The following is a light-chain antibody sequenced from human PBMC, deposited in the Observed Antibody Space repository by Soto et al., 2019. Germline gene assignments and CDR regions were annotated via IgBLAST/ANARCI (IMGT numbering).Light chain of an antibody. CDR3: QQYNSYPYT. Sequence: DIQMTQSPSTLTASVGDRVTITCRTSQSISNWLAWYQQKPGKAPNLLIYTASSLVSGVPSTFSGSGSGTEFTLTISSLQPDDFATYYCQQYNSYPYTFGQGTKLEIK. J-gene: IGKJ2*01. CDR1: QSISNW. CDR2: TAS. V-gene: IGKV1-5*03.